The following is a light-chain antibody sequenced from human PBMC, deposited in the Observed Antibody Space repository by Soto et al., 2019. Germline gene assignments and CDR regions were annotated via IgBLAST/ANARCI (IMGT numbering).Light chain of an antibody. Sequence: EVGMTQSPATLSVSPGERATLSCRTSQRVYNNLAWYLQKPGQAPRLLISGASTRATGIPARFSGSGSGTEFTLTINSLEPEDFAVYYCQQYGSSPLITFGQGTRLEIK. CDR1: QRVYNN. J-gene: IGKJ5*01. CDR2: GAS. V-gene: IGKV3D-15*01. CDR3: QQYGSSPLIT.